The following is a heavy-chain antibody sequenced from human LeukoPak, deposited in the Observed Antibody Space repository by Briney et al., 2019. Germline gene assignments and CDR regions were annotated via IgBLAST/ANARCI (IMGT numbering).Heavy chain of an antibody. V-gene: IGHV5-51*01. D-gene: IGHD2-15*01. CDR2: IYPGDSDT. J-gene: IGHJ4*02. CDR3: ARLVGYCSGGSCYHFDY. Sequence: GESLKISWKGSGYSFTSYWIGWVRQMPGKGLEWMGIIYPGDSDTRYSPSFQGQVTISADKSISTAYLQWSSLKASDTAMYYCARLVGYCSGGSCYHFDYWGQGTLVTVSS. CDR1: GYSFTSYW.